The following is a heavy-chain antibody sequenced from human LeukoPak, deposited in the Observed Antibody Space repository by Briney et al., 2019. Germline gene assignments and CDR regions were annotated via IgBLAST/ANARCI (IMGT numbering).Heavy chain of an antibody. Sequence: GGSLRLSCAASGFTFSSYAMSWVRQAPGKGLEWVSAISGSGGSTYYADSVKGRFTISRDNSKNTLYLQMNSLRAEDTAVYYCAIQLDFWSGYLLYWGQGTLVTVSS. J-gene: IGHJ4*02. CDR2: ISGSGGST. D-gene: IGHD3-3*01. V-gene: IGHV3-23*01. CDR1: GFTFSSYA. CDR3: AIQLDFWSGYLLY.